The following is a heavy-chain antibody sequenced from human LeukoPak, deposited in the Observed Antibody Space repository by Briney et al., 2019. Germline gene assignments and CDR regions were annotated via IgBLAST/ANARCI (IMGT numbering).Heavy chain of an antibody. CDR3: ARDRARGYSYGLAPIDPGY. CDR2: ISSSGSTI. Sequence: GGSLRLSCAASRFTFSDYYMSWIRQAPGKGLEWVSYISSSGSTIYYADSVKGRFTISRDNAKNSLYLQMNSLRAEDTAVYYCARDRARGYSYGLAPIDPGYWGQGTLVTVSS. J-gene: IGHJ4*02. V-gene: IGHV3-11*04. D-gene: IGHD5-18*01. CDR1: RFTFSDYY.